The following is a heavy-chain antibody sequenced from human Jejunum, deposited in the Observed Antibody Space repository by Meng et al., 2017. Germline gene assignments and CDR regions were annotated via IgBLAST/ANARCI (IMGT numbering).Heavy chain of an antibody. D-gene: IGHD3-9*01. V-gene: IGHV4-34*01. CDR2: IHPNGRT. J-gene: IGHJ4*02. CDR1: GGSFSDHY. CDR3: ARGDDWAKSGNF. Sequence: QVQLRQWGAGLLKPSETLSLTCAVYGGSFSDHYLTWIRQPPGKGLEWIGEIHPNGRTYYSPSLQSRVTITLDTSKNQFSLTLNSVTAADTAVYYCARGDDWAKSGNFWGQGTLVTVSS.